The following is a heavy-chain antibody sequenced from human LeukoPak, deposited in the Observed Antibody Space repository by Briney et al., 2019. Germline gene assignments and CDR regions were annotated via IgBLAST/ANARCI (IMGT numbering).Heavy chain of an antibody. J-gene: IGHJ4*02. CDR2: IYYSGST. V-gene: IGHV4-30-4*08. CDR1: GGSISSYY. Sequence: SETLSLTCTVSGGSISSYYWSWIRQPPGKGLEWIGYIYYSGSTYYNPSLKSRVTISVDTSKNQFSLKLSSVTAADTAVYYCARVAYSGYGRNYFDYWGQGTLVTVSS. CDR3: ARVAYSGYGRNYFDY. D-gene: IGHD5-12*01.